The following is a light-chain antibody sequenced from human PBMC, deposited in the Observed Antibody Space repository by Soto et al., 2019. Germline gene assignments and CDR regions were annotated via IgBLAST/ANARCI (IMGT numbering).Light chain of an antibody. CDR3: SSYAGSNNPPFD. J-gene: IGLJ1*01. Sequence: QSALTQPPSASGSPGQSVTISCTGTSSDVGGYNYVSWYQQHPGKAPKLMIYEVSKRPSGVPDRFSGSKSGNTASLTVSGLQAEDEADYYCSSYAGSNNPPFDFGTGTKVTVL. CDR1: SSDVGGYNY. CDR2: EVS. V-gene: IGLV2-8*01.